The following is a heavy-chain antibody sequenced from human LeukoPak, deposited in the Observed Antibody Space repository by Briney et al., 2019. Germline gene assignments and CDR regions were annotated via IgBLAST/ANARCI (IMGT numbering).Heavy chain of an antibody. CDR2: IYTGDNT. CDR3: ARCEVRSQLRGRNYYYMDV. J-gene: IGHJ6*03. V-gene: IGHV3-66*01. Sequence: GGSLRLSCAASGFTVSSNYMSWVRQAPGKGLEWVSIIYTGDNTFYADSVKGRFTISRDYSKNTLYLQMNSLRAEDTAVYYCARCEVRSQLRGRNYYYMDVWGKGTTVTISS. D-gene: IGHD3-10*01. CDR1: GFTVSSNY.